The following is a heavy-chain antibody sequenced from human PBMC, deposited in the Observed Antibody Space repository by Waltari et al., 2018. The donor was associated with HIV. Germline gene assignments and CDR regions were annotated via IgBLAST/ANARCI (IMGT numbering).Heavy chain of an antibody. CDR2: LSGSGSTA. CDR1: GFNFRNFA. J-gene: IGHJ3*01. V-gene: IGHV3-23*01. CDR3: ARSMRDLRPSAFDV. Sequence: EVQLLESGGGLVQPGGSLRLSCKASGFNFRNFAMSWVRQAPGKWPEWVSALSGSGSTASYADYVKGRLTISRDLSNNTLFLQMNNLRPEDTAVYFCARSMRDLRPSAFDVWGQGTMVAISS. D-gene: IGHD2-8*01.